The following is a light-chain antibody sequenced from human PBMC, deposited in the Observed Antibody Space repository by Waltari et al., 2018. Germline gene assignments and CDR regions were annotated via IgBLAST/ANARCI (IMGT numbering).Light chain of an antibody. V-gene: IGKV4-1*01. CDR1: QSVLYTSNNKNY. J-gene: IGKJ2*02. CDR2: WAT. CDR3: QQYYSGCT. Sequence: DIVMTQSPDSLAVSLGERATVTCKSSQSVLYTSNNKNYLTWYQQKSGQPPKLLIHWATTRESGVPDRFSGSGSGTDFTLTISSLQAEDVAVYYCQQYYSGCTFGQGTNLEIK.